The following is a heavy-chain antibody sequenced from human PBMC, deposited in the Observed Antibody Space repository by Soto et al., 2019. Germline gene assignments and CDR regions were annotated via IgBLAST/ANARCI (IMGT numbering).Heavy chain of an antibody. CDR2: IKKDGSEK. D-gene: IGHD6-13*01. CDR1: GFTFSNYW. Sequence: TGGSLRLSCTASGFTFSNYWLSWVRQAPGKGLEWVANIKKDGSEKYYGGSVVGRFTVSRDDAKNSLYLQMNSLRDEDTSVYYCARDNGIAGSFDPWGQGALVTVSS. J-gene: IGHJ5*02. V-gene: IGHV3-7*01. CDR3: ARDNGIAGSFDP.